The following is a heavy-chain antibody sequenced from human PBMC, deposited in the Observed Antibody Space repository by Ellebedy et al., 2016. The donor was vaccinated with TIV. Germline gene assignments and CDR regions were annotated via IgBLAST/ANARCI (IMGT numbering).Heavy chain of an antibody. V-gene: IGHV3-11*01. Sequence: GGSLRLXXAASGFTLSDYYINWIRQAPGKGLEWISYISDSGTTMYYAGRFTVSWDNAKNSVYLQMNSLRAEDTAVYYCARSGGRNAFDIWGQGTMVTVSS. CDR1: GFTLSDYY. D-gene: IGHD2-15*01. CDR3: ARSGGRNAFDI. J-gene: IGHJ3*02. CDR2: ISDSGTTM.